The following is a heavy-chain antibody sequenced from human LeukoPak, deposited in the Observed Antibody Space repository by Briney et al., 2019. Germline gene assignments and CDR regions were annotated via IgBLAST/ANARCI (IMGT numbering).Heavy chain of an antibody. CDR3: AREEPYYYGSGSRIDY. J-gene: IGHJ4*02. CDR1: GFTFSSYS. V-gene: IGHV3-21*01. CDR2: ISSSSSYI. Sequence: GGSLRLSCAASGFTFSSYSMKWVRQARGKGLEWVSSISSSSSYIFYPDSVKGRFTISRDNAKNSLYLQMNSLRAEDTAVYYCAREEPYYYGSGSRIDYWGQGTLVTVSS. D-gene: IGHD3-10*01.